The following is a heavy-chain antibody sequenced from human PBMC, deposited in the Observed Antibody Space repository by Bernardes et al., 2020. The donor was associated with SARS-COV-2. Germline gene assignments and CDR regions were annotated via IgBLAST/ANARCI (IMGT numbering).Heavy chain of an antibody. D-gene: IGHD6-19*01. CDR2: FDPEDGET. J-gene: IGHJ4*02. V-gene: IGHV1-24*01. CDR1: GYTLTELS. Sequence: ASVKVSCRVSGYTLTELSIHWVRQAPGKGLEWMGGFDPEDGETFYAQKFQGRVTMTEDRSTDTAYMELRSLRSDDTAVYYCATEPSYRIAVAGRSIFDYWGQGTLVTVSS. CDR3: ATEPSYRIAVAGRSIFDY.